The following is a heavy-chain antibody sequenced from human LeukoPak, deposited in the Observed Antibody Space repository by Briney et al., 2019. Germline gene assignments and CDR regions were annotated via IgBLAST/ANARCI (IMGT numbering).Heavy chain of an antibody. CDR1: GGSLSDYI. Sequence: SETLSLTCAVYGGSLSDYIWSWIRQPPGKGLEWIGEISHGGSTNYNPSLKSRVTISVDTSKNQFSLRLSSVTAADTAVYYCARDLGTPAFDIWGQGTMVTVSS. J-gene: IGHJ3*02. CDR3: ARDLGTPAFDI. CDR2: ISHGGST. V-gene: IGHV4-34*01.